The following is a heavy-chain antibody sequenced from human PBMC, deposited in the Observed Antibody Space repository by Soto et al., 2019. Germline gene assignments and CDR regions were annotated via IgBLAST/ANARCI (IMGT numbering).Heavy chain of an antibody. CDR3: ARGGNRSYYGMDV. Sequence: EVQLVESGGGLVQPGGSLRLSCVASGFTFSDYWIHWVRQAPGKGLVWVSRSNRDGSSTTCADSVKGRFTTSRDNAKNTLYLQMDRLSAEDTAVYYCARGGNRSYYGMDVWGQGATGTVSS. V-gene: IGHV3-74*01. CDR1: GFTFSDYW. J-gene: IGHJ6*02. D-gene: IGHD5-12*01. CDR2: SNRDGSST.